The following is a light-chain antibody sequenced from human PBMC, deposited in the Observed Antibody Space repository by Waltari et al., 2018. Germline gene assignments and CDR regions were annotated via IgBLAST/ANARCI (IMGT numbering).Light chain of an antibody. CDR3: QYDDFSMSST. Sequence: DIQVTQSPSSLSVSLVDRVTITCQASQSISYYLNWYQQKPGKAPKLLIFEESNLAVGVPSRFSGSRSGADFSFTISSLQPEDIGTYYCQYDDFSMSSTFGQGTRLEIK. V-gene: IGKV1-33*01. CDR2: EES. J-gene: IGKJ5*01. CDR1: QSISYY.